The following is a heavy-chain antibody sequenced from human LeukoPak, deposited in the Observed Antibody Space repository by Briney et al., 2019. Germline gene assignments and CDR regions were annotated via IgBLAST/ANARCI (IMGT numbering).Heavy chain of an antibody. Sequence: PGGSLRLSCAASGFTFSDHVMHWVRRAPGTELEWVAVISKDGSKTFYAGSVEGRFTFSRDNSENTLYLQMNYLKPEDTAVYYCAKDEGTIWNSKNDPFDIWGQGTMVTVSS. CDR2: ISKDGSKT. J-gene: IGHJ3*02. D-gene: IGHD1-7*01. CDR3: AKDEGTIWNSKNDPFDI. CDR1: GFTFSDHV. V-gene: IGHV3-30*17.